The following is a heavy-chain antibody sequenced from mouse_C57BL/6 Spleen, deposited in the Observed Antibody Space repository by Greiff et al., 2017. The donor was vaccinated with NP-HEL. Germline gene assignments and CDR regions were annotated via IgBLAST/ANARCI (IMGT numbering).Heavy chain of an antibody. CDR3: ARLNYSNYLYYFDY. CDR2: IDPSDSYT. Sequence: VQLQQPGAELVMPGASVKLSCKASGYTFTSYWMHWVKQRPGQGLEWIGEIDPSDSYTNYNQKFKGKSTLTVDKSSSTAYMQLSSLTSEDSAVYYCARLNYSNYLYYFDYWGQGTTLTVSS. CDR1: GYTFTSYW. D-gene: IGHD2-5*01. J-gene: IGHJ2*01. V-gene: IGHV1-69*01.